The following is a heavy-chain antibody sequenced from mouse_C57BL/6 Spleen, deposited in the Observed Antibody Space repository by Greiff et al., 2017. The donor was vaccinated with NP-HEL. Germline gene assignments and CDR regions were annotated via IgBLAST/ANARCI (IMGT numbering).Heavy chain of an antibody. CDR2: ISYDGSN. CDR1: GYSITSGYY. V-gene: IGHV3-6*01. J-gene: IGHJ2*01. CDR3: ARSQLRSYYLDY. Sequence: EVQLQESGPGLVKPSQSLSLTCSVTGYSITSGYYWNWIRQFPGNKLEWMGYISYDGSNNYNPSLKNRISITRDTSKNQFVLKLNSVTTEDTATYYCARSQLRSYYLDYWGQGTTLTVSS. D-gene: IGHD3-2*02.